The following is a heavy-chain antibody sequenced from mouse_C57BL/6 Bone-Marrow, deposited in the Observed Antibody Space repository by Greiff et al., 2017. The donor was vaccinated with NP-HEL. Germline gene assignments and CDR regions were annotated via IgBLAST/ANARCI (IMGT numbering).Heavy chain of an antibody. D-gene: IGHD2-5*01. CDR3: IYYSNLYYFDY. CDR2: INPSSGYT. Sequence: QVQLKQSGAELAKPGASVKLSCKASGYTFTSYWMHWVKQRPGQGLEWIGYINPSSGYTKYNQKFKDKATLTADKSSSTAYMQLSSLTYEDSAVYYCIYYSNLYYFDYGGEGTTLTVSS. CDR1: GYTFTSYW. V-gene: IGHV1-7*01. J-gene: IGHJ2*01.